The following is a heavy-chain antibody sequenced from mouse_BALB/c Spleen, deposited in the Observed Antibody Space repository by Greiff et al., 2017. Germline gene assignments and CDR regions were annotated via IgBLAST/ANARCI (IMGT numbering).Heavy chain of an antibody. V-gene: IGHV5-6*01. CDR1: GFTFSSYG. J-gene: IGHJ3*01. CDR3: ARHRDRYGLAY. D-gene: IGHD2-14*01. Sequence: EVQRVESGGDLVKPGGSLKLSCAASGFTFSSYGMSWVRQTPDKRLEWVATISSGGSYTYYPDSVKGRFTISRDNAKNTLYLQMSSLKSEDTAMYYCARHRDRYGLAYWGQGTLVTVSA. CDR2: ISSGGSYT.